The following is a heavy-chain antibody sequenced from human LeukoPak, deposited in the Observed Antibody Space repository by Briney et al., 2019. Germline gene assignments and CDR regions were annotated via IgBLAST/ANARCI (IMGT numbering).Heavy chain of an antibody. D-gene: IGHD5-18*01. V-gene: IGHV3-33*01. CDR2: IWYDGSNK. CDR3: ARGGYSYAVDY. J-gene: IGHJ4*02. Sequence: MHWVRQXXGKGLEWVAVIWYDGSNKYYADSVKGRFTISRDNSKNTLYLQMNSLRAEDTAVYYCARGGYSYAVDYWGQGTLVTVSS.